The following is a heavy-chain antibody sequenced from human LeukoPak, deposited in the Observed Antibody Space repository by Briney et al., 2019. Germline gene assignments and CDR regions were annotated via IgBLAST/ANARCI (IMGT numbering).Heavy chain of an antibody. Sequence: RASVKVSCKASGYTFTSYGISWVRQAPGQGLEWMGWISAYNGNTNYAQKLQGRVTMTTDTSTSTAYMELRSLRSDDTAVYYCARDLVELGSWSDYYGMDVWGQGTTVTVSS. CDR1: GYTFTSYG. J-gene: IGHJ6*02. CDR3: ARDLVELGSWSDYYGMDV. D-gene: IGHD6-13*01. CDR2: ISAYNGNT. V-gene: IGHV1-18*01.